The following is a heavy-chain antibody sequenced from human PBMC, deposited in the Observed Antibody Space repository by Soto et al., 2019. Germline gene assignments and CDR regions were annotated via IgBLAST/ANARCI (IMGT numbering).Heavy chain of an antibody. V-gene: IGHV3-73*01. D-gene: IGHD2-15*01. Sequence: PGGSLRLSCAASGFTFSGSPIHWVRQATGKGLEWVARIRSKANSFATTYAASVKGRFTISRDDSKNTAYLQMDSLKTEDTAVYYCTRAQTRDCSGGTCYDVNWFDPWGQGTQVTVSS. J-gene: IGHJ5*02. CDR1: GFTFSGSP. CDR2: IRSKANSFAT. CDR3: TRAQTRDCSGGTCYDVNWFDP.